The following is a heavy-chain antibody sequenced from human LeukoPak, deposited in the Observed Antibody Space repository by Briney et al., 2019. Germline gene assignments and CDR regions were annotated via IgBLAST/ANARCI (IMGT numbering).Heavy chain of an antibody. D-gene: IGHD3-22*01. CDR3: ARETSPYYDSSGYYPAFDY. CDR2: IYYSGST. J-gene: IGHJ4*02. CDR1: GGSISSYY. V-gene: IGHV4-59*12. Sequence: SETLSLTRTVSGGSISSYYWSWIRQPPGKGLEWIGYIYYSGSTNYNPSLKSRVTISVDTSKNQFSLKLSSVTAADTAVYYCARETSPYYDSSGYYPAFDYWGQGTLVTVSS.